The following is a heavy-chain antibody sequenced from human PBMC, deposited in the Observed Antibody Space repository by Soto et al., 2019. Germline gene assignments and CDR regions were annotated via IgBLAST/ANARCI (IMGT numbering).Heavy chain of an antibody. CDR1: GFTFSNYA. Sequence: EVQLLDSGGGLVQPGGSLRLSCAASGFTFSNYAMTWVRQGPGKGLEWVSGISGSGGRSYYADSVTGRFTISRDNSKSTLYLQMNGLRAEDTAVYYCAKVYLGWSSEQPYYFDYWGQGTLFTVSS. CDR2: ISGSGGRS. J-gene: IGHJ4*02. V-gene: IGHV3-23*01. CDR3: AKVYLGWSSEQPYYFDY. D-gene: IGHD6-13*01.